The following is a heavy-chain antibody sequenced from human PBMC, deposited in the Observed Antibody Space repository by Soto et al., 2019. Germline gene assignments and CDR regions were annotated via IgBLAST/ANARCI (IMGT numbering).Heavy chain of an antibody. CDR2: IIPIFGTA. J-gene: IGHJ4*02. CDR3: ARFVNLAAAGTSAFDY. CDR1: GGTFSSYA. D-gene: IGHD6-13*01. V-gene: IGHV1-69*06. Sequence: QVQLVQSGAEVKKPGSSVKVPCKASGGTFSSYAISWVRQAPGQGLEWMGGIIPIFGTANYAQKFQGRVTITADKSTSTAYMELSSLRSEDTAVYYCARFVNLAAAGTSAFDYWGQGTLVTVSS.